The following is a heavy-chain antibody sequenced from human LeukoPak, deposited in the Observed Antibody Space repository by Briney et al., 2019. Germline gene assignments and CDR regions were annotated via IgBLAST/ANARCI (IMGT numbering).Heavy chain of an antibody. CDR3: ARCSSSITGWFDP. Sequence: GGSLRLSCAASGFTFSSYSMNWVRQAPGKWLEWVSYISSSSSTIYYADSVKGRFTISRDNAKNSLYLQMNSLRAEDTAVYYCARCSSSITGWFDPWGQGTLVTVSS. J-gene: IGHJ5*02. CDR2: ISSSSSTI. V-gene: IGHV3-48*01. CDR1: GFTFSSYS. D-gene: IGHD6-6*01.